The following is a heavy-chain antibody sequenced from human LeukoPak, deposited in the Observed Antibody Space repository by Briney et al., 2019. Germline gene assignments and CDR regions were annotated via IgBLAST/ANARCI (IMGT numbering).Heavy chain of an antibody. CDR3: ARTMVRGGYYYYMDV. CDR1: GGSISSYY. D-gene: IGHD3-10*01. CDR2: IYYSGST. V-gene: IGHV4-59*01. J-gene: IGHJ6*03. Sequence: SETLSLTCTVSGGSISSYYWSWIRQPPGKGLEWIGYIYYSGSTNYNPSLKSRVTISVDTSKNQFSLKLSSVTAADTAVYYCARTMVRGGYYYYMDVWGKGTTVTISS.